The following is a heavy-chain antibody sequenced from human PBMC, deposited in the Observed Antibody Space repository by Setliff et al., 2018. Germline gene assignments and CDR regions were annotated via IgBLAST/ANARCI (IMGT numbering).Heavy chain of an antibody. D-gene: IGHD2-2*01. CDR3: ARGSAKMVALPTANYFDP. CDR2: ISGYDDNT. Sequence: ASVKVSCKAFGYSFTNYGLNWVRQAPGQGLEWMGWISGYDDNTNYAQHLQGRVTMTTDTSTSTAYVELRSLTSADTAVYYCARGSAKMVALPTANYFDPWGQGTPVTVSS. V-gene: IGHV1-18*01. J-gene: IGHJ5*02. CDR1: GYSFTNYG.